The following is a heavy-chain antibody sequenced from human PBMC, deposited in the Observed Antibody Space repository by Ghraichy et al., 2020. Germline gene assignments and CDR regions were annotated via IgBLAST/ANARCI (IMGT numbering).Heavy chain of an antibody. Sequence: SETLSLTCTVSGGSISTYYWSWLRQPPGKGLEWIGYIHYSGTTDYNPSLKSRVTISLDMSENQFSLKVNSVTAADTALYYCAREQWLNPYSLFDPWGQGTLVIVSS. J-gene: IGHJ5*02. CDR3: AREQWLNPYSLFDP. CDR2: IHYSGTT. CDR1: GGSISTYY. V-gene: IGHV4-59*01. D-gene: IGHD6-19*01.